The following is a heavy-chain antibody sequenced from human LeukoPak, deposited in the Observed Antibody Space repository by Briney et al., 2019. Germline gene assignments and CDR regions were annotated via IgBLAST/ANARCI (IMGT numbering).Heavy chain of an antibody. D-gene: IGHD6-13*01. J-gene: IGHJ4*02. CDR1: GYTFTSYY. V-gene: IGHV1-46*01. CDR2: INPSGGST. CDR3: ARDLAAAGFDY. Sequence: RASVKVSCKASGYTFTSYYMHWVRQAPGQGLEWMGIINPSGGSTSYAQKFQGRVTMTRDMSTSTVYTELSSLRSEDTAVYYCARDLAAAGFDYWGQGTLVTVSS.